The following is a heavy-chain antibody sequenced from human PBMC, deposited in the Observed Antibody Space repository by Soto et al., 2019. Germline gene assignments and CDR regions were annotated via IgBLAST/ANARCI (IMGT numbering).Heavy chain of an antibody. Sequence: EVQLLESGGGLVQPGGSLRLSCAASGFTFSSYAMSWVRQAPGKGLEWVSAISGSGGSTYYADSVKGRFTISRDNSKNTLYLQMNSLRAEDTAVYYCANLLVATRLSGGYWGQGTLVTVSS. V-gene: IGHV3-23*01. CDR2: ISGSGGST. J-gene: IGHJ4*02. D-gene: IGHD5-12*01. CDR1: GFTFSSYA. CDR3: ANLLVATRLSGGY.